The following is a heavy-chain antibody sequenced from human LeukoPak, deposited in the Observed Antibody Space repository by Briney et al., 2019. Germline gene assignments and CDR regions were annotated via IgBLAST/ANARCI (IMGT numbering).Heavy chain of an antibody. J-gene: IGHJ6*02. CDR2: IYSGGNT. D-gene: IGHD3-10*01. V-gene: IGHV3-53*01. Sequence: GGSLRLSCAASGFTVSSNYMSWVRQAPGKGLEWVSLIYSGGNTYYADSVKGRFTISRDNSKNTLYLQMNSLRAEDTAVYFCARDRERFYGMDVWGQGTTVTVSS. CDR1: GFTVSSNY. CDR3: ARDRERFYGMDV.